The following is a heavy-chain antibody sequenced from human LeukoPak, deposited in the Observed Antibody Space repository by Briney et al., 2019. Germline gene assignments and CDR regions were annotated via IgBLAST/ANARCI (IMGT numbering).Heavy chain of an antibody. CDR2: IYYSGST. CDR1: GGSIRSADYY. CDR3: ARVPRVVPKSASLLKSWFDP. Sequence: SETLSLTCTVSGGSIRSADYYWSWIRQPPGEGLEWIGYIYYSGSTNYNPSLKSRVTILSDMSKNQFSLKLSSVTAADTAVYYCARVPRVVPKSASLLKSWFDPWGQGTLVTVSS. J-gene: IGHJ5*02. D-gene: IGHD2-2*01. V-gene: IGHV4-30-4*01.